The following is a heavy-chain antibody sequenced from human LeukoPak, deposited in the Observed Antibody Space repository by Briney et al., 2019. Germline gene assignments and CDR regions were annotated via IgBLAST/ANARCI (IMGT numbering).Heavy chain of an antibody. V-gene: IGHV4-34*01. CDR3: ARDPDYGSGSPTIFDY. Sequence: SETLSLTCAVYGGSFGGYYWSWIRQPPGKGLEWIGEINHSGSTNYNPSLKSRVTISVDTSKNQFSLKLSSVTAADTAVYYCARDPDYGSGSPTIFDYWGQGTLVTVSS. CDR1: GGSFGGYY. D-gene: IGHD3-10*01. J-gene: IGHJ4*02. CDR2: INHSGST.